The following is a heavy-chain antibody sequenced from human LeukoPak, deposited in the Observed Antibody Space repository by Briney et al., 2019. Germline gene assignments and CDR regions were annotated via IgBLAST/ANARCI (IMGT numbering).Heavy chain of an antibody. D-gene: IGHD3-3*01. J-gene: IGHJ4*02. Sequence: PGGSLRLSCAASGFTFSNYWMSWVRQAPGKGLEWVANIKEDGSEKYSLDSVEGRFTVSRDNVKNSLYLQINNLRAEDTAIYYCARSGSSVFWYWGQGTLVTVSS. CDR3: ARSGSSVFWY. CDR1: GFTFSNYW. V-gene: IGHV3-7*01. CDR2: IKEDGSEK.